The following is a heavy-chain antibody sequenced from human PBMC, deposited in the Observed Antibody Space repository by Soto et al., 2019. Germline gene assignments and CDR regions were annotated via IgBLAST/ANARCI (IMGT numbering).Heavy chain of an antibody. D-gene: IGHD6-13*01. CDR3: AKDGGPMYSKSVYYYYGMDV. V-gene: IGHV3-30*18. J-gene: IGHJ6*02. Sequence: GGSLRLSCAASGFTFSSYGMHWVRQAPGKGLEWMAVISYDGSNKYYADSVKGRFTISRDNSKNTLYLQMNSLRAEDTAVYYCAKDGGPMYSKSVYYYYGMDVWGQGTTVTVSS. CDR1: GFTFSSYG. CDR2: ISYDGSNK.